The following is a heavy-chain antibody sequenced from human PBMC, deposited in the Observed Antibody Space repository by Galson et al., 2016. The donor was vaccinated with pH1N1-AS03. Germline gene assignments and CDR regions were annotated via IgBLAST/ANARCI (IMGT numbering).Heavy chain of an antibody. J-gene: IGHJ6*02. V-gene: IGHV1-2*04. CDR1: GYIFTGFY. CDR2: INTESGFT. Sequence: SVKVSCKASGYIFTGFYVHWVRQAPGLGLECRGRINTESGFTHYAQKFEAWVTMTRDKSVSTAYMELYGLNSDDTAVYYCARDPRGPCTSATCPTTYYFGMDVWGQGTTVIVSS. CDR3: ARDPRGPCTSATCPTTYYFGMDV. D-gene: IGHD2-2*01.